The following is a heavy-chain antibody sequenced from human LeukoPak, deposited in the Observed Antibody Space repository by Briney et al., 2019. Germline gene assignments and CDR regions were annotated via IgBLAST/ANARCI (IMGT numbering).Heavy chain of an antibody. CDR2: INPNSGGT. CDR3: AREGIAVAGNDY. CDR1: GYTFTGYY. D-gene: IGHD6-19*01. J-gene: IGHJ4*02. Sequence: ASVKVSCTASGYTFTGYYMHWVRQAPGQGLEWMGWINPNSGGTNYTQKFQGRVTMTRDTSISTAYMELSRLRSDDTAVYYCAREGIAVAGNDYWGQGTLVTVSS. V-gene: IGHV1-2*02.